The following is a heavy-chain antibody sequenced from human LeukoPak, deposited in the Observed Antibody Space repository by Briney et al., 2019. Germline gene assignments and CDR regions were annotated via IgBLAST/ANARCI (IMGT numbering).Heavy chain of an antibody. CDR1: GFTFTSHA. D-gene: IGHD4-11*01. CDR3: AKEAQDTVTTRFDY. V-gene: IGHV3-23*01. J-gene: IGHJ4*02. Sequence: GGSLRLSCAASGFTFTSHAMSWVRQAPGKGLEWVSGLSGSGGSTYYAAFVKGRFTIARVISKNTLYLQMNSLRTDDTAVYYCAKEAQDTVTTRFDYWGQGTLVTVSS. CDR2: LSGSGGST.